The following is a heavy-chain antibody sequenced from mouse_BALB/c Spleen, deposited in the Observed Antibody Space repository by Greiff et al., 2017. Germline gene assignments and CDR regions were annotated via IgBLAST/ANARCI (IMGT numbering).Heavy chain of an antibody. CDR2: ISSGGSYT. J-gene: IGHJ1*01. Sequence: EVKLVESGGDLVKPGGSLKLSCAASGFTFSSYGMSWVRQTPDKRLEWVATISSGGSYTYYPDSVKGRFTISRDNAKNTLYLQMSSLKSEDTAMYYCARHLYYYGDWYFDVWGAGTTVTVSS. CDR1: GFTFSSYG. V-gene: IGHV5-6*01. CDR3: ARHLYYYGDWYFDV. D-gene: IGHD1-1*01.